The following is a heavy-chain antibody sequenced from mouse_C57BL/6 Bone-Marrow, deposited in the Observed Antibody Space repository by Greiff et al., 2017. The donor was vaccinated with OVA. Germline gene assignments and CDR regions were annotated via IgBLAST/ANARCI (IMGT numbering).Heavy chain of an antibody. CDR3: ARSVYYDYDGFAY. J-gene: IGHJ3*01. Sequence: QVQLQQPGAELVKPGASVKMSCKASGYTFTSYWITWVTQRPGQGLEWIGDIYPGSGSTNYNEKFKSKATLTVDTSSSTAYMQLSSLTSEDSAVYYCARSVYYDYDGFAYWGQGTLVTVSA. D-gene: IGHD2-4*01. V-gene: IGHV1-55*01. CDR2: IYPGSGST. CDR1: GYTFTSYW.